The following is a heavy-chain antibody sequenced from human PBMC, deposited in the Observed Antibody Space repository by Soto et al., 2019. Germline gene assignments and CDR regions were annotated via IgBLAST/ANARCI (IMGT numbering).Heavy chain of an antibody. V-gene: IGHV4-34*01. J-gene: IGHJ4*02. Sequence: QEQLQQWGAGLLKPSETLSLTCAVYGGSFSGYYWTWIRQPPGTGLEWIGEINHSGSTNYYPSLKSRVTISVDTSKNQFSLKLTSVTAADTAVYYCARDKSTGLFDYWGQGTLVTVSS. CDR1: GGSFSGYY. CDR2: INHSGST. D-gene: IGHD2-8*02. CDR3: ARDKSTGLFDY.